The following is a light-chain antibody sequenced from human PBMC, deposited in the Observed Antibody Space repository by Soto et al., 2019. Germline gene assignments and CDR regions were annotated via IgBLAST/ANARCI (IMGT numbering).Light chain of an antibody. Sequence: EIVMTQSPATLSVSPGERATLSCRASQSVSSNLAWYQQKPGQAPRLLIYGASTRATGIPARFSGSGSGTEFTLTISSLQYEDFAVYYCQQYNNWPPVTFGQGTKVEIK. CDR1: QSVSSN. CDR3: QQYNNWPPVT. CDR2: GAS. V-gene: IGKV3-15*01. J-gene: IGKJ1*01.